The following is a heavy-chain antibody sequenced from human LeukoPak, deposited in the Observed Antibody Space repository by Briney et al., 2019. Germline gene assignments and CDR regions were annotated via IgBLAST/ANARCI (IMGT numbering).Heavy chain of an antibody. CDR3: ARDDYLDAFDI. CDR1: GGSISSGGYS. Sequence: SETLSLTCAVSGGSISSGGYSWSWIRQSPGKGLEWIGYIYHSGSTYYNPSLKSRVTISVDRSKNQFSLKLSSVTAADTAVYYCARDDYLDAFDIWGQGTMVTVSS. D-gene: IGHD4-11*01. CDR2: IYHSGST. V-gene: IGHV4-30-2*06. J-gene: IGHJ3*02.